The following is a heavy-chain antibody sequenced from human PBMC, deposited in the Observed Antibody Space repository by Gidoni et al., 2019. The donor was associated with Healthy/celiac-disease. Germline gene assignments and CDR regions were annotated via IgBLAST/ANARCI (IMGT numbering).Heavy chain of an antibody. CDR1: GFTFSSYA. D-gene: IGHD1-26*01. CDR3: ARDSEVVGATQHCAFDI. Sequence: QVQLVESGGGVVQPGRSLRLSCAASGFTFSSYAMHWVRQAPGKGLEWVAVISYDGSNKYYADSVKGRFTISRDNSKNTLYLQMNSLRAEDTAVYYCARDSEVVGATQHCAFDIWGQGTMVTVSS. V-gene: IGHV3-30*01. CDR2: ISYDGSNK. J-gene: IGHJ3*02.